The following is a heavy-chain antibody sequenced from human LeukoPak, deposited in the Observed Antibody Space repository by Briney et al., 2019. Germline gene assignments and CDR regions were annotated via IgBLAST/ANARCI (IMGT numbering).Heavy chain of an antibody. CDR2: ISGSGDTP. Sequence: PGGSLKLSCEGSGYTFITFNTYAMSWVRQSPGKGMEWVSAISGSGDTPYYADSVKGRFTISRDNSKNTLYLQMNSLRAEDTGIYYCARDRHCSSSSCYGLWGQGTRVTVSS. D-gene: IGHD2-2*01. J-gene: IGHJ4*02. CDR1: GYTFITFNTYA. V-gene: IGHV3-23*01. CDR3: ARDRHCSSSSCYGL.